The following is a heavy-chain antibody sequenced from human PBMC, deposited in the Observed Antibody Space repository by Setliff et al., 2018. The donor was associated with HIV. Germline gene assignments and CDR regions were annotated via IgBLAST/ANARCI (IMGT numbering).Heavy chain of an antibody. Sequence: ASVKVSCKASGYTFTSYSISWVRQAPGQGLEWMGWISAYNGNTNYAQKLQGRVTMTRKTSTSTAFMELISLRSEDTAVYYCAREGSPIYYFDYWSQGTLVTVSS. V-gene: IGHV1-18*01. CDR2: ISAYNGNT. J-gene: IGHJ4*02. CDR3: AREGSPIYYFDY. CDR1: GYTFTSYS. D-gene: IGHD3-10*01.